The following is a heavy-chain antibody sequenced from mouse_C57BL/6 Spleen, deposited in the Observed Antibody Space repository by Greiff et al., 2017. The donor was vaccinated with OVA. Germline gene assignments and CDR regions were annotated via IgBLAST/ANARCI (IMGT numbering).Heavy chain of an antibody. CDR1: GFNIKDYY. J-gene: IGHJ1*03. CDR3: TTRYYGSSYDWYFDV. V-gene: IGHV14-1*01. Sequence: EVKLVESGAELVRPGASVKLSCTAYGFNIKDYYMHWVKQRPEQGLEWIGRIDPEDGDTEYAPKFQGKATMTADTSSNTAYLQLSSLTSEDTAVYYCTTRYYGSSYDWYFDVWGTGTTVTVSS. CDR2: IDPEDGDT. D-gene: IGHD1-1*01.